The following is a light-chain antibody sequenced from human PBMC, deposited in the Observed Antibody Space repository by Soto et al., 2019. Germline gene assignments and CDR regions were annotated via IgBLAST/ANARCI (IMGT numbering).Light chain of an antibody. CDR3: ISYTSDDGRYV. CDR1: NSDVGLYNF. J-gene: IGLJ1*01. CDR2: EVS. Sequence: QSVLTQPASVSGTPGQSITISCTGSNSDVGLYNFVSWYQHHPGRAPKLIVSEVSHRPSGTSNRFSGSKSGNTASLTISGLQSEDEAEYYCISYTSDDGRYVFGTGTKLTVL. V-gene: IGLV2-14*01.